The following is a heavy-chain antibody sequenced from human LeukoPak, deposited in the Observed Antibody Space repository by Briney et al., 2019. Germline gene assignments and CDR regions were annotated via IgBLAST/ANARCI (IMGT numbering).Heavy chain of an antibody. V-gene: IGHV3-21*01. CDR1: GFTFSSYS. Sequence: GGSLRLSCAASGFTFSSYSMNWVRQAPGKGLEWVSSISSSSSYIYYADSVKGRFTISRDNAKNPLYLQMNSLRAEDTAVYYCAREPGWFGGLLDAFDIWGQGTMVTVSS. D-gene: IGHD3-10*01. CDR3: AREPGWFGGLLDAFDI. CDR2: ISSSSSYI. J-gene: IGHJ3*02.